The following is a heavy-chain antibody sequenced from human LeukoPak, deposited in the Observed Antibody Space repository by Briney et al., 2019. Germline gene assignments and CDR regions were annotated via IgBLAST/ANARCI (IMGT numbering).Heavy chain of an antibody. CDR3: ARAPMGTAALY. Sequence: ASVKVFCKASGYIFNNFDINWVRQAPGQGLEWMGWMSPVSGIGGSAQRFQGRVTLTRDTSISTAYMEVSNLRSDDTAFYYCARAPMGTAALYWGQGTLVTVSS. J-gene: IGHJ4*02. CDR2: MSPVSGIG. V-gene: IGHV1-8*01. D-gene: IGHD2-2*01. CDR1: GYIFNNFD.